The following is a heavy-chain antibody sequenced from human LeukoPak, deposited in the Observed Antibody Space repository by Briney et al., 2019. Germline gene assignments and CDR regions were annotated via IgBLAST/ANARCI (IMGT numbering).Heavy chain of an antibody. CDR3: ARGGVGATTYVWFDP. D-gene: IGHD1-26*01. CDR2: ILYSGST. CDR1: GGSISSGGYS. V-gene: IGHV4-30-4*07. J-gene: IGHJ5*02. Sequence: PSETLSLTCAISGGSISSGGYSWSWIRQPPGKGLEWIGYILYSGSTYYNPSLKSRVTISVDTSNNQFSLKLSSVTAADTAVYYCARGGVGATTYVWFDPWGQGTLVTVSS.